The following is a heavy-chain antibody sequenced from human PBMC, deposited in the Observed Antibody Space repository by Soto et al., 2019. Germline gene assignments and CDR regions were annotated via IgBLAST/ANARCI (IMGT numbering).Heavy chain of an antibody. D-gene: IGHD6-13*01. Sequence: EVQLVESGGGLVQPGGSLRLSCVDSGFTFSSYWMSWVRQAPVKGLEWVGNIKQDGSEENYADSVKGRFTISRDNAKNSMYLQMNSLRVEDTAVYYCARIAASGRGWDVWGQGTTVVDSS. J-gene: IGHJ6*02. CDR2: IKQDGSEE. CDR1: GFTFSSYW. V-gene: IGHV3-7*01. CDR3: ARIAASGRGWDV.